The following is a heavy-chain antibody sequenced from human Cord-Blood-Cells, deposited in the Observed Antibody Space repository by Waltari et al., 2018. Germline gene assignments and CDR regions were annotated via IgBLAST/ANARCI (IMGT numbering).Heavy chain of an antibody. V-gene: IGHV1-69*01. J-gene: IGHJ4*02. CDR3: ARGLPRAYYFDY. CDR2: ILPIFGTA. CDR1: GGTFSSYA. Sequence: QVQLVQSGAAVQKPGSSVKVSCKASGGTFSSYAISWVRQVPGQGLEWMGGILPIFGTANYAQKCQGRVTITADESTSTAYMELSSLRSEDTAVYYCARGLPRAYYFDYWGQGTLVTVSS.